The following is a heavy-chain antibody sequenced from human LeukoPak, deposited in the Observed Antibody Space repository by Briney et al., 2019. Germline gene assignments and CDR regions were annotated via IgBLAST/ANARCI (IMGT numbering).Heavy chain of an antibody. J-gene: IGHJ4*02. CDR1: GGSFSGYY. Sequence: TETLSLTCAVYGGSFSGYYWSWIRQPPGKGLEWIGEINHSGSTNYNPSLKSRVTISVDTSKNQLSLKLSSVTAADTAVYYCARGSLRITMVRGVIIAFIFDYWGQGTLVTVSS. CDR2: INHSGST. CDR3: ARGSLRITMVRGVIIAFIFDY. V-gene: IGHV4-34*01. D-gene: IGHD3-10*01.